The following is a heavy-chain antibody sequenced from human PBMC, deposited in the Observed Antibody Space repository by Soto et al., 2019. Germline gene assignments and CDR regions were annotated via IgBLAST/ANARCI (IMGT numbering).Heavy chain of an antibody. CDR2: ISAYNGNT. D-gene: IGHD6-19*01. V-gene: IGHV1-18*01. CDR3: ARDEAGSSGWYRRPKNLFDP. Sequence: QVQLVQSGAEVKKPGASVKVSCKASGYTFTSYGISWVRQAPGQGLEWMGWISAYNGNTNYAQKLQVRVTMTTDTSTSRAYMELRSLRSDDTAVYYCARDEAGSSGWYRRPKNLFDPWGQGTLVTVSS. CDR1: GYTFTSYG. J-gene: IGHJ5*02.